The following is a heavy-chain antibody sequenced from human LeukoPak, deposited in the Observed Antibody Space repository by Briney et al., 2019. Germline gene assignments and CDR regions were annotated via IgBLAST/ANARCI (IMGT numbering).Heavy chain of an antibody. J-gene: IGHJ4*02. CDR1: GGSISSGGYY. CDR2: IYHSGST. CDR3: ARINFAPYYYDSSGSSDY. V-gene: IGHV4-30-2*01. Sequence: PSETLSLTCTVSGGSISSGGYYWSWIRQPPGKGLEWIGYIYHSGSTYYNPSLKSRVTISVDRSKNQFSLKLSSVTAADTAVYYCARINFAPYYYDSSGSSDYWGQGTLVTVSS. D-gene: IGHD3-22*01.